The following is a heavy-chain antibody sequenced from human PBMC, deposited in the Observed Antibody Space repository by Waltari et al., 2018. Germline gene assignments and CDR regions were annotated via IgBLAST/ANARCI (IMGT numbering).Heavy chain of an antibody. Sequence: EVQLLESGGGLVQPGGSLRLSCIASGFTFNNFDVGWVRQASGKGLEWVSHITSDGTDTYYADSVKGRFTVSRDDSRKTLFLHMSSLRVADTALYYCVKALFASGMKYGVDVWGQGTRVTVSS. CDR3: VKALFASGMKYGVDV. J-gene: IGHJ6*02. D-gene: IGHD1-1*01. V-gene: IGHV3-23*01. CDR2: ITSDGTDT. CDR1: GFTFNNFD.